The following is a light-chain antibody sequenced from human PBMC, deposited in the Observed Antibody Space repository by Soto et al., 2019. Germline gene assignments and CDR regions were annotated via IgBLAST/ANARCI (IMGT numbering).Light chain of an antibody. V-gene: IGKV1-5*01. Sequence: DIQMTQSPSSLSASVGDRVSITCRASQSISSWLAWYQQKPGKAPKLLMFDTFSLESGDPSRFSGSRSGTEFTLTISSLQPDDYATYYCQQYNSYSPLTVGGGTKVDIK. CDR3: QQYNSYSPLT. CDR1: QSISSW. J-gene: IGKJ4*01. CDR2: DTF.